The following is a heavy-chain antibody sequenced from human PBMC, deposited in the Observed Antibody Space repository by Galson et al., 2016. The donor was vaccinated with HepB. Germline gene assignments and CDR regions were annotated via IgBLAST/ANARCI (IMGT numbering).Heavy chain of an antibody. V-gene: IGHV3-23*01. CDR3: AKGGPPPRMFLAGMDV. CDR1: RFTFSNFG. D-gene: IGHD3-10*02. J-gene: IGHJ6*02. CDR2: VSDTGIT. Sequence: SLRLSCAASRFTFSNFGMNWFRQAPGKGLEWVSGVSDTGITFYADSVKGRFTISGDNSKNTLYLQMNSLTAEDTALYYCAKGGPPPRMFLAGMDVWGQGTTVTVSS.